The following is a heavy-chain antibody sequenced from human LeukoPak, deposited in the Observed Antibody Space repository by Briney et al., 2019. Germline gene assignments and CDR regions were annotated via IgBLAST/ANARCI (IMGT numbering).Heavy chain of an antibody. D-gene: IGHD6-19*01. Sequence: GGSLRLSCAASGFAFSSFAMGWVRQSPGKGLEWLSTINGGGNTTFYSDSVKGRFTISRDNFKNTLYLHMDSLRPDDTATYYCTKELHVAVAVADYYYFYMDVWGRGTAVTVSS. CDR1: GFAFSSFA. CDR2: INGGGNTT. J-gene: IGHJ6*03. CDR3: TKELHVAVAVADYYYFYMDV. V-gene: IGHV3-23*01.